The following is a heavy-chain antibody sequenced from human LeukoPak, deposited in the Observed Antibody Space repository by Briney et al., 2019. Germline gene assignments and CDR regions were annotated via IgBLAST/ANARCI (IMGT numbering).Heavy chain of an antibody. CDR3: ARGSRFGVVERDAFDI. J-gene: IGHJ3*02. V-gene: IGHV3-21*01. Sequence: GGSLRLSCASSVFTFSRYSMNWLLQPPGKGLEGVSCISISSNYIYYADSVKRRFNISRDNAKNSLYLKVNSLRAEDTAVYYCARGSRFGVVERDAFDIWGQGTMVTVTS. D-gene: IGHD3-3*01. CDR1: VFTFSRYS. CDR2: ISISSNYI.